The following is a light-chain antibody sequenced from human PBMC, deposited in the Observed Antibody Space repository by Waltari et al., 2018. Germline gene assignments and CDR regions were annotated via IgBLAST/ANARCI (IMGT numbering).Light chain of an antibody. Sequence: ASLGASVKLTCTLSSGHSNYAIAWLQRQPEKGPRYLMKVNSDGSYIKGDGIPDRVSGSSSGADRYLTISSLQSEDEADYYCETGGFGIWRFGGGTKLTVL. CDR1: SGHSNYA. CDR3: ETGGFGIWR. V-gene: IGLV4-69*01. CDR2: VNSDGSY. J-gene: IGLJ2*01.